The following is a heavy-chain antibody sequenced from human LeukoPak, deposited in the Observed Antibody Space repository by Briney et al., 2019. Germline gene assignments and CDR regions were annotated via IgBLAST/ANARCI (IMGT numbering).Heavy chain of an antibody. CDR1: GGSFSGYY. J-gene: IGHJ4*02. CDR2: INHSGST. D-gene: IGHD3-16*02. Sequence: SETLSLTCAVYGGSFSGYYWSWIRQPPGKGLEWIGEINHSGSTNYNPSLKSRVTISVDTSKNQFPLKLSSVTAADTAVYYCARGLYDYVWGSYRYPFDYWGQGTLVTVSS. V-gene: IGHV4-34*01. CDR3: ARGLYDYVWGSYRYPFDY.